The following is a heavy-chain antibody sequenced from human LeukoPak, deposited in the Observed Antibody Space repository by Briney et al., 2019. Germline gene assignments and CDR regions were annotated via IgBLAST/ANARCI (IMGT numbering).Heavy chain of an antibody. V-gene: IGHV3-7*03. J-gene: IGHJ6*02. CDR1: GFSMSVYW. CDR3: AKDSQYQLVSFKYYYYGMDV. Sequence: PGGSLRLSCEASGFSMSVYWMSWVRQAPGKGLEWVGNIKQDGSERNYVDSVKGRFTISRDNAKKSLYLQMNSLRAEDTAVYYCAKDSQYQLVSFKYYYYGMDVWGQGTTVTVAS. D-gene: IGHD2-2*01. CDR2: IKQDGSER.